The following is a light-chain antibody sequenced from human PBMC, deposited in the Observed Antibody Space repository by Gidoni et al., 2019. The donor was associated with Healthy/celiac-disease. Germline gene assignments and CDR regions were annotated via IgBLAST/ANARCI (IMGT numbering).Light chain of an antibody. CDR3: QSYDSSNVV. J-gene: IGLJ2*01. CDR1: SGSIASNY. V-gene: IGLV6-57*02. Sequence: NFMLTQPPSVSESPWKTVTSSCTGSSGSIASNYVQWYQQPPGSAPTTVIYEDNQRPSGVPARFSGSIDSSSNSASLTISGLKTEDEADYCCQSYDSSNVVFGGGTKLTVL. CDR2: EDN.